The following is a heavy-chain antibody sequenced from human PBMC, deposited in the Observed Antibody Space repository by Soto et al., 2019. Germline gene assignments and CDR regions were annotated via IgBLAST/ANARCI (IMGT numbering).Heavy chain of an antibody. J-gene: IGHJ4*02. Sequence: EVQLVESGGGLVQPGRSLRLSCAASGFTFDDYAMHWVRQAPGKGLEWVSGISWNSGSIGYADSVKGRFTISRDNAKNSLYLQMNSLRAEDTALYYCAKVRRYNSSWYYYWGQGTLVTVSS. CDR1: GFTFDDYA. CDR3: AKVRRYNSSWYYY. D-gene: IGHD6-13*01. V-gene: IGHV3-9*01. CDR2: ISWNSGSI.